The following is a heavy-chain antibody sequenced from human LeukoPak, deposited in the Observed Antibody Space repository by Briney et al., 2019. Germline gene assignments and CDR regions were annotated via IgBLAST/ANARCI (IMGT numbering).Heavy chain of an antibody. Sequence: GASVKVSCKASGYTFTNNYLHWVRQAPGQGLEWMGMIYPRDGSTSYAQNFQGRVTVTRDTSTTTVHMELSSLRSEDTAVYYCARDYSSSWYGFFDYWGQGTLVTVSS. D-gene: IGHD6-13*01. CDR3: ARDYSSSWYGFFDY. CDR2: IYPRDGST. V-gene: IGHV1-46*01. CDR1: GYTFTNNY. J-gene: IGHJ4*02.